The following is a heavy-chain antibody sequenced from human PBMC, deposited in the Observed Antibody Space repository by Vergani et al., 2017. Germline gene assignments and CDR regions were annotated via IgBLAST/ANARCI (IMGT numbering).Heavy chain of an antibody. Sequence: EVHLLESGGGLRQPGGSLKLSCAASGFTFSTYAMSWVRQVPGKGLQWVSGISGSGSSKFYEDSLKGRVTISRDNSKNTLSLQMNSLTAEDTAIYYCAGPQGTSAYYYGGFDYWGQGILVTVSS. CDR1: GFTFSTYA. J-gene: IGHJ4*02. CDR3: AGPQGTSAYYYGGFDY. CDR2: ISGSGSSK. V-gene: IGHV3-23*01. D-gene: IGHD3-22*01.